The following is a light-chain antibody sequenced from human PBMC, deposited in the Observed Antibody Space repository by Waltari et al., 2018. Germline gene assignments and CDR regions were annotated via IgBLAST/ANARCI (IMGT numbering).Light chain of an antibody. CDR1: GRDIGTFNY. J-gene: IGLJ2*01. V-gene: IGLV2-14*03. CDR3: SSYRSSNNVV. Sequence: QSALTQPASVSGSPGQSITTPCTGTGRDIGTFNYVSWYQQHTGKAPKLMIYEVTTRPSGVSQRFAGSKSGNAASRTISWLQAEDEAVYYGSSYRSSNNVVFGGGTKVTVL. CDR2: EVT.